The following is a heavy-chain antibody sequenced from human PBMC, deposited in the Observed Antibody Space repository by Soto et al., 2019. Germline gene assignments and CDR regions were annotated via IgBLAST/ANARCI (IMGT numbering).Heavy chain of an antibody. Sequence: PSETLSLTCTVSGGSISSYYWSWIRQPPGKGLEWIGYIYYSGSTNYNPSLKSRVTISVDTSKNQFSLKLSSVTAADTAVYYCARDKGEYVXYWDQGTLGTVSS. CDR1: GGSISSYY. CDR3: ARDKGEYVXY. CDR2: IYYSGST. D-gene: IGHD2-21*01. V-gene: IGHV4-59*01. J-gene: IGHJ4*02.